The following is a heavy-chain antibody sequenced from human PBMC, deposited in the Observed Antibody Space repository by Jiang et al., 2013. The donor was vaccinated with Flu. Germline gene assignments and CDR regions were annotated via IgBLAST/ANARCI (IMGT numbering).Heavy chain of an antibody. CDR1: GDSVSTYY. V-gene: IGHV4-4*07. CDR3: ARRSRYYDSGGYAYDAFDI. Sequence: TLSLICTVSGDSVSTYYWSWIRQPAGKGLEWIGRIYTSGSTNYNPSLKSRVTMSVDTSKNQFSLKLSSVTAADTAVYYCARRSRYYDSGGYAYDAFDIWGQGTMVTVSS. D-gene: IGHD3-22*01. CDR2: IYTSGST. J-gene: IGHJ3*02.